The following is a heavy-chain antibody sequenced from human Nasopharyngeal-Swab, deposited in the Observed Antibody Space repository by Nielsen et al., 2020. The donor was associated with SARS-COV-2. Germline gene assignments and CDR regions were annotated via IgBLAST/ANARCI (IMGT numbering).Heavy chain of an antibody. D-gene: IGHD2-2*01. V-gene: IGHV3-21*01. CDR2: ISSSSSYI. CDR3: ARGPRAYCSSTSCYNWFDP. J-gene: IGHJ5*02. Sequence: GESLKISCAASGFTFSSYSMNWVRQAPGKGLEWVSSISSSSSYIYYADSVKGRFTISRDNAKNSLYLQMNSLRAEDTAVYYCARGPRAYCSSTSCYNWFDPWGQGTLVTVSS. CDR1: GFTFSSYS.